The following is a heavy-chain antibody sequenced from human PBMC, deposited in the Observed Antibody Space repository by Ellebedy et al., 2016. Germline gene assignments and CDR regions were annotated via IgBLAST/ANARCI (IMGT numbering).Heavy chain of an antibody. CDR2: LSTSGSTT. Sequence: GGSLRLSXAASGFTFSSYWMHWVRQPPGKGLVWVSRLSTSGSTTTYADSVKGRFTISKDDAKNTLYLQMNSLRAEDTAVYYCARVGYCTSPSCSERHGFDIWGQGTMVTVSS. V-gene: IGHV3-74*01. D-gene: IGHD2-2*01. CDR1: GFTFSSYW. CDR3: ARVGYCTSPSCSERHGFDI. J-gene: IGHJ3*02.